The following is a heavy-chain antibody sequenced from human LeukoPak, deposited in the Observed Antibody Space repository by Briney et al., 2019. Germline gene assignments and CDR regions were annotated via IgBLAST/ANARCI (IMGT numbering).Heavy chain of an antibody. CDR1: GGSISNY. CDR3: GRERGALRGDAFDI. V-gene: IGHV4-4*07. J-gene: IGHJ3*02. D-gene: IGHD4-17*01. CDR2: IYTSGNT. Sequence: SETLSLTCTVSGGSISNYWTWIRQPAGKRLEWIGRIYTSGNTNYNPSLESRVTMSVDRSQFSLKLSSVTDADTAVYYCGRERGALRGDAFDIWGQGIMVTVSS.